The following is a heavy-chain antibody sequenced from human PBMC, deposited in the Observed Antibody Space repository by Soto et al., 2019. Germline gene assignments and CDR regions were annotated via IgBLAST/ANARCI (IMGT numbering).Heavy chain of an antibody. CDR3: ARGSRYCSGGSCYYFDY. Sequence: PSETLSLTCTVSGGSVSSGSYYWSWIRQPPGKGLEWIGYIYYSGSTNYNTSLKSRVTISVDTSKNQFSLKLSSVTAADTAVYYCARGSRYCSGGSCYYFDYWGQGTLVTVSS. J-gene: IGHJ4*02. CDR2: IYYSGST. D-gene: IGHD2-15*01. CDR1: GGSVSSGSYY. V-gene: IGHV4-61*01.